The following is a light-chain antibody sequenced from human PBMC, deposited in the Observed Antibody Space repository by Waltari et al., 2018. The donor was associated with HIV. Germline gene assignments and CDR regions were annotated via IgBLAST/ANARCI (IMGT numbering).Light chain of an antibody. CDR2: DVA. Sequence: QSALTQPRSVSGAPGQSVTISCADTRGDCGGSNSVSWYQQYPGKAPKVIIYDVAKRPSGVPARFSGSMSGKSAFLTISGLQAEDEADYYCCSYGSPYTSFGGGTTLTVL. CDR1: RGDCGGSNS. V-gene: IGLV2-11*01. J-gene: IGLJ2*01. CDR3: CSYGSPYTS.